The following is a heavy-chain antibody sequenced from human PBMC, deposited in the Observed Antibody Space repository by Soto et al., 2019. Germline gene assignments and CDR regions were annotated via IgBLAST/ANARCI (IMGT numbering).Heavy chain of an antibody. Sequence: AALKVSCKASGYPFTSYGVSWVRQAPGQGLEWMGWIRAYTGYTNYAQKFQGRVTITTDTSTSTAFMELRSLISDDTAVYYCARASDGYRSGWYFGYFDYCGQGPLVPVSS. V-gene: IGHV1-18*04. CDR2: IRAYTGYT. D-gene: IGHD6-19*01. CDR3: ARASDGYRSGWYFGYFDY. J-gene: IGHJ4*02. CDR1: GYPFTSYG.